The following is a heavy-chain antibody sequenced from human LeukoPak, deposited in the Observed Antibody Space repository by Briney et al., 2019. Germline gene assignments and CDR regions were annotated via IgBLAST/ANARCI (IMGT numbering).Heavy chain of an antibody. V-gene: IGHV4-59*01. J-gene: IGHJ3*02. Sequence: KPSETLSLTCTVSGGSISRYYWRWIRQPPGKGLEWVGYIYYSGSTNYNPSLKSRVTISVDTSKNQFSLRLSSVTAADTAVYYCARVRGAFDIWGQGTMVTVSS. CDR1: GGSISRYY. CDR2: IYYSGST. CDR3: ARVRGAFDI.